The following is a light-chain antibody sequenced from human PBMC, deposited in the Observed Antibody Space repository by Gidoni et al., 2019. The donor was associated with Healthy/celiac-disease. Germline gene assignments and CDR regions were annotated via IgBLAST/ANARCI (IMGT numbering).Light chain of an antibody. Sequence: IHLTHSPSTLSASVGDRVTITYRASQSISNWLAWYQKKPGKAPKLLIYKASSLESGVPSRFSGSGYGTEFTLTISSLQPDDFATYYCQQYNSYPWTFGQGTKVEIK. CDR2: KAS. CDR1: QSISNW. V-gene: IGKV1-5*03. CDR3: QQYNSYPWT. J-gene: IGKJ1*01.